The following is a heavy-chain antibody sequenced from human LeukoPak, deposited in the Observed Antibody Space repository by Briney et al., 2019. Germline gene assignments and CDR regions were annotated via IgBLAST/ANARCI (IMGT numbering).Heavy chain of an antibody. CDR1: GFTFSSYS. J-gene: IGHJ4*02. CDR3: ARDRGSSFLDY. V-gene: IGHV3-48*04. D-gene: IGHD6-6*01. CDR2: ISYSISTT. Sequence: GGSLRLSCAASGFTFSSYSMNWVRQAPGKGLEWVSYISYSISTTYYADSVKGRFTISRDNAKNSLYLQMNSLRAEDTAVYYCARDRGSSFLDYWGQGTLVTVSS.